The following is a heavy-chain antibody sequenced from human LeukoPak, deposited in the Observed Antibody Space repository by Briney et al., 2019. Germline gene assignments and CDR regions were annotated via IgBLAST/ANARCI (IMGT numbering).Heavy chain of an antibody. CDR3: ARWVRGFSSSSGTPYYYYGMDV. CDR2: INHSGST. V-gene: IGHV4-34*01. D-gene: IGHD6-6*01. J-gene: IGHJ6*02. CDR1: GGSFSGYY. Sequence: ASETLSLTCAVYGGSFSGYYWSWIRQPPGKGLEWIGEINHSGSTNYNPSLKSRVTISVDTSKNQFSLKLSSVTAADTAVYYCARWVRGFSSSSGTPYYYYGMDVWGQGTTVTVSS.